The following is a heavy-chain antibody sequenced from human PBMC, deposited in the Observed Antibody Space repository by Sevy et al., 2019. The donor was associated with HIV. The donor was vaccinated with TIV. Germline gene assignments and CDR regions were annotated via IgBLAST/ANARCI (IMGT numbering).Heavy chain of an antibody. V-gene: IGHV4-31*03. Sequence: SETLSLTCTVSGGSISSGGYYWSWIRQHPGKGLEWIGYIYYSGSTYYNPSLKSRVTISVDTSKNQFSLKLSSVTAADTAVYYCASEGLGYCSGGSCWGHNWFDPWGQGTLVTVSS. CDR1: GGSISSGGYY. D-gene: IGHD2-15*01. CDR2: IYYSGST. J-gene: IGHJ5*02. CDR3: ASEGLGYCSGGSCWGHNWFDP.